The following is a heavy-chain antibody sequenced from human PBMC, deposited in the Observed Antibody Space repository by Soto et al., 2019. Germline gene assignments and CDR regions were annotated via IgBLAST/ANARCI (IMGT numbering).Heavy chain of an antibody. J-gene: IGHJ3*02. V-gene: IGHV1-3*01. CDR3: ARLFGITMVRGVQDAFDI. Sequence: ASVKVSCKASGYTFTSYAMHWVRQAPGQRLEWMGWINAGNGNTKYSQKFQGRVTITRDTSASTAYMELSSLRSEDTAVYYCARLFGITMVRGVQDAFDIWGQGTMVTV. CDR2: INAGNGNT. CDR1: GYTFTSYA. D-gene: IGHD3-10*01.